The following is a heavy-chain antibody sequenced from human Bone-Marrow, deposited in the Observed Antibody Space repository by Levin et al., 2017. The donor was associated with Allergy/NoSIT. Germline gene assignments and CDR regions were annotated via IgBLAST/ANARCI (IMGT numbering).Heavy chain of an antibody. CDR2: INHSGST. CDR3: ARIAVAGQYGMDV. D-gene: IGHD6-19*01. V-gene: IGHV4-34*01. J-gene: IGHJ6*02. Sequence: SQTLSLTCAVYGGSFRGFYWSWIRPPPGKGLEWIGEINHSGSTNYNPSLKSRVTISVDTSKNQFSLKLSSVTAADTAVYYCARIAVAGQYGMDVWGQGTTVTVSS. CDR1: GGSFRGFY.